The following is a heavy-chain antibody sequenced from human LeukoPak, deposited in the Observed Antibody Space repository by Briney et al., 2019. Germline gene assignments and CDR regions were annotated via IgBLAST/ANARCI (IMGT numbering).Heavy chain of an antibody. CDR3: ATAETRVAAAGKGKYYYYGMDV. V-gene: IGHV1-24*01. Sequence: ASVKVSCKVSGYTLTELSMHWVRQAPGKGLEWMGGFDPEDGETIYAQKFQGRVTMTEDTSTDTAYMELSSLRSEDTAVYYCATAETRVAAAGKGKYYYYGMDVWGQGTTVTVSS. J-gene: IGHJ6*02. CDR1: GYTLTELS. CDR2: FDPEDGET. D-gene: IGHD6-13*01.